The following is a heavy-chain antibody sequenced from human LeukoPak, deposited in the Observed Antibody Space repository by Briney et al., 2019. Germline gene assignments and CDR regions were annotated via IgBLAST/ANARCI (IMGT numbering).Heavy chain of an antibody. V-gene: IGHV3-7*04. CDR3: ARYGYGYGTPFDY. J-gene: IGHJ4*02. CDR2: IHKDGSEK. CDR1: GFSFSSSS. D-gene: IGHD5-18*01. Sequence: PGGSLRLSCAASGFSFSSSSMNWVRQAPGKGLEWVANIHKDGSEKYYVDSVKGRFSITRDNAKNSLFLQMNSLRAEDSAVYYCARYGYGYGTPFDYWGQGTLVTVSS.